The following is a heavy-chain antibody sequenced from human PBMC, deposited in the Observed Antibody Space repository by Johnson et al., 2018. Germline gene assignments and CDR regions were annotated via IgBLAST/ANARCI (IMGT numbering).Heavy chain of an antibody. CDR1: GFTFEDYG. CDR3: ARVFSSYGPPVDY. Sequence: EVQLVESGGGVVRPGGSLRLSCAASGFTFEDYGMTWVRQAPGKGLEWVSGINWNGGSTGYADSAKGRFTISRDNARNSLYLQRNSLRADDTAFYYCARVFSSYGPPVDYWGQGTQVTVSS. CDR2: INWNGGST. J-gene: IGHJ4*02. V-gene: IGHV3-20*04. D-gene: IGHD3-16*01.